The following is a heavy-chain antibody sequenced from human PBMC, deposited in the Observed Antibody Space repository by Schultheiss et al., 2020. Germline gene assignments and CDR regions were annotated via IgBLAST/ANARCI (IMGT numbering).Heavy chain of an antibody. J-gene: IGHJ5*02. CDR2: ITNTGGST. CDR1: GFTFSSYW. Sequence: GGSLRLSCAASGFTFSSYWMSWVRQAPGKGLEWVSTITNTGGSTYFADSVRGRFTISRDNAKNTLYLQMNSLRAEDTAVYYCARGIVVNWFDPWGQGTLVTVSS. D-gene: IGHD6-19*01. V-gene: IGHV3-23*01. CDR3: ARGIVVNWFDP.